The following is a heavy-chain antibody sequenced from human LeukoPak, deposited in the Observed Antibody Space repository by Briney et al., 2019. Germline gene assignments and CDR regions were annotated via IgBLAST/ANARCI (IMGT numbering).Heavy chain of an antibody. J-gene: IGHJ1*01. CDR1: GYTLISYA. Sequence: SSVKVSCKASGYTLISYAISWVRQXPGQGXGWMGLITAYNGYTTYAQKLQGRVNMTTDTSTNTAYMELRSLKSGGTAVYYCARGDCSGGSCYLPEYLQHWGQGTLVTVSS. CDR2: ITAYNGYT. CDR3: ARGDCSGGSCYLPEYLQH. V-gene: IGHV1-18*01. D-gene: IGHD2-15*01.